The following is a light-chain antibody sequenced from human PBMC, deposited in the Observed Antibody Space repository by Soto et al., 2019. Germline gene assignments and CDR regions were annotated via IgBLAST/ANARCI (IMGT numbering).Light chain of an antibody. CDR3: QQYVSSRFT. V-gene: IGKV3-20*01. J-gene: IGKJ3*01. CDR2: GAS. Sequence: EIVLTQSPGTLSLSPGERATLSCRASQSISSSYLARYQQKPGQAPRLLVYGASSRATGIPDRFSGSGSGTDFTLTISRLEPEDFAVYYCQQYVSSRFTFGPGTKVDIK. CDR1: QSISSSY.